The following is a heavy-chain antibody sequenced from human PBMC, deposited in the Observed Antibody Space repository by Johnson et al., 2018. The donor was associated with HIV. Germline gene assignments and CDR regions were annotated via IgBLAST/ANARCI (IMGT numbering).Heavy chain of an antibody. V-gene: IGHV3-20*04. CDR3: ARGPGRQEGPRGGDAFDI. CDR1: GFTFDDYA. CDR2: INWNGDST. Sequence: VQVVESGGGVVRPGGSLRLSCAASGFTFDDYAMSWVRQPPGKGLEWVSGINWNGDSTRYADSVKGRFSISRDNSKNTLFLDMNSLRVEDTAGCYWARGPGRQEGPRGGDAFDIWGQGTMVTVSS. D-gene: IGHD1-14*01. J-gene: IGHJ3*02.